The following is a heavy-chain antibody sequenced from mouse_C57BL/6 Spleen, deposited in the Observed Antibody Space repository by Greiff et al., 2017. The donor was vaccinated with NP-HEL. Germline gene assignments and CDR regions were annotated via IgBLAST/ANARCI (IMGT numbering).Heavy chain of an antibody. CDR1: GYTFTSYW. CDR2: IDPSDSYT. V-gene: IGHV1-59*01. J-gene: IGHJ3*01. CDR3: ARSGDYDWFAY. Sequence: VQLQQPGAELVRPGTSVKLSCKASGYTFTSYWMHWVKQRPGQGLEWIGVIDPSDSYTNYNQKFKGKATLTVDTSSSTAYMQLSSLTSEDSAVYYCARSGDYDWFAYWGQGTLVTVSA. D-gene: IGHD2-4*01.